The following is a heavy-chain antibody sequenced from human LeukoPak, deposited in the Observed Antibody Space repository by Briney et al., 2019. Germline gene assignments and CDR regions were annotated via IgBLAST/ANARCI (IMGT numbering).Heavy chain of an antibody. Sequence: GGSLRLSCAASGFTFSSYEMNWVRQALGKGLEWVSYISSSGSTIYYADSVRGGFTISRDNAKNSLYLQMNSLRAQDTAVYYCARPSRGVIPYYWGQGTLVTVSS. D-gene: IGHD3-10*01. CDR1: GFTFSSYE. CDR3: ARPSRGVIPYY. J-gene: IGHJ4*02. CDR2: ISSSGSTI. V-gene: IGHV3-48*03.